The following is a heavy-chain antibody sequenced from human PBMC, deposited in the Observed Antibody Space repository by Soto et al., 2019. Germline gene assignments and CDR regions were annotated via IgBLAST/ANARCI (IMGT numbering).Heavy chain of an antibody. D-gene: IGHD6-13*01. CDR2: IYTSGST. Sequence: QVQLQESGPGLVRPSETLSLTCTVSGGSISSCYWSWIRQPAGKGLEWIGRIYTSGSTNYNPSLKSRVAVSVDTSKNQCSMKLSTVTAADTAVYYGARRSIAAAGMWFDPWFQGTLVSLSS. J-gene: IGHJ5*02. V-gene: IGHV4-4*07. CDR3: ARRSIAAAGMWFDP. CDR1: GGSISSCY.